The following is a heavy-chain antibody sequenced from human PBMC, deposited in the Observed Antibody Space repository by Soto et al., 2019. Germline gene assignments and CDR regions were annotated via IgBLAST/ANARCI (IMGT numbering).Heavy chain of an antibody. CDR2: ITSDGSST. CDR1: GFTFRSYW. J-gene: IGHJ4*02. V-gene: IGHV3-74*01. CDR3: ASGGSSLNFDS. Sequence: PGGSLRLSCAASGFTFRSYWMQWVRQAPGKGLVWVSWITSDGSSTSYADFVKGRFTISRDNAKNTLYLQMNSLRAEDTAVYYCASGGSSLNFDSWGQGTLVTVSS. D-gene: IGHD6-6*01.